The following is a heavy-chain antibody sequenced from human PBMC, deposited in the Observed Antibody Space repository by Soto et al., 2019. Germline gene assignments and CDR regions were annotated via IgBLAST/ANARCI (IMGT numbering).Heavy chain of an antibody. V-gene: IGHV3-7*04. CDR2: TNQDGSQK. J-gene: IGHJ4*02. CDR1: GFSFTTYW. CDR3: AKDHITGWKLDY. D-gene: IGHD6-19*01. Sequence: EVQLVESGGGLVQPGGSLRLSCTTSGFSFTTYWMNWVRQAPGKGLVWVANTNQDGSQKLYVDSVKGRFTVSRDNAKNTVYLQMDSLRAEDTAVYYCAKDHITGWKLDYWGPGALVTVSS.